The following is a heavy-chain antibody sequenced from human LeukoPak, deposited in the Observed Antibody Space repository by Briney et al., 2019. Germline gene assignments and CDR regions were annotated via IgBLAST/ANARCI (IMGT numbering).Heavy chain of an antibody. CDR2: INHSGST. J-gene: IGHJ4*02. D-gene: IGHD2-2*02. CDR3: ARKRNVVPAAIGYFDY. V-gene: IGHV4-34*01. CDR1: GGSFSGYY. Sequence: SETLSLTCAVYGGSFSGYYWSWIRQPPGKGLEWIGEINHSGSTNYNPSLKSRDTISVDTSKNQFSLKLSSVTAADTAVYYCARKRNVVPAAIGYFDYWGQGTLVTVSS.